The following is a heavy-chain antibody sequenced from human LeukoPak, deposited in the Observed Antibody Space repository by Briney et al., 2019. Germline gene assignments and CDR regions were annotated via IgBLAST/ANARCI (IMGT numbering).Heavy chain of an antibody. CDR2: MSPSSGNT. V-gene: IGHV1-8*01. D-gene: IGHD6-25*01. J-gene: IGHJ4*02. CDR1: GYTFTTYD. Sequence: ASVKLSCKASGYTFTTYDINWVRQATGQGLEWMGWMSPSSGNTGYAQKFQGRVTMTRDTSINTAYMELSSLTSEDTAVYFCARGVTAGVDFWGQGTLVTVSS. CDR3: ARGVTAGVDF.